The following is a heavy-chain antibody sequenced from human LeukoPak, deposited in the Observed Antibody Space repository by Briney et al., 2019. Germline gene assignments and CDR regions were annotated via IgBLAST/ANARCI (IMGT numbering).Heavy chain of an antibody. CDR3: AKEDYDFWSGYYAGFGYYYYGMDV. D-gene: IGHD3-3*01. CDR2: VSYNRNNK. Sequence: GGSLRLSCAASGFIFSSYGMHWVRQAPGKGLEWVAVVSYNRNNKFYADSVKGRFTISRDNSKNALYLQMNSLRAEDTAVYYCAKEDYDFWSGYYAGFGYYYYGMDVWGQGTTVTVSS. J-gene: IGHJ6*02. CDR1: GFIFSSYG. V-gene: IGHV3-30*18.